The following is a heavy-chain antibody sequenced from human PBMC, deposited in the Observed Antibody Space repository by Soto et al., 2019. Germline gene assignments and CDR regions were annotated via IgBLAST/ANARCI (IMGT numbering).Heavy chain of an antibody. D-gene: IGHD1-7*01. CDR3: AKYMEEYWNSDAHHI. V-gene: IGHV3-23*01. CDR1: GFTFSSYS. J-gene: IGHJ3*02. CDR2: ITASGGTT. Sequence: GGSLRLSCAASGFTFSSYSMSWVRQAPGKGLEWVAHITASGGTTYYADSVKVRFTISRDTSRNTLYLQMHSLRAEDTALYYCAKYMEEYWNSDAHHILGKRTMGHRLL.